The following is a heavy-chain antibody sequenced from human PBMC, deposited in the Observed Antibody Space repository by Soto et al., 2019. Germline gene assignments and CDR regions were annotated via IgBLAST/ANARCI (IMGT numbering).Heavy chain of an antibody. J-gene: IGHJ6*02. D-gene: IGHD3-10*01. CDR2: INHSGST. CDR3: ARSYYYGSGSDWYYGIDV. V-gene: IGHV4-34*01. Sequence: SETLSLTCAVYGGSFSGYYWSWIRQPPGKGLEWIGEINHSGSTNYNPSLKSRVTISVDTSKNQFSLKLSSVTAADTAVYYCARSYYYGSGSDWYYGIDVWGQGTTVTVSS. CDR1: GGSFSGYY.